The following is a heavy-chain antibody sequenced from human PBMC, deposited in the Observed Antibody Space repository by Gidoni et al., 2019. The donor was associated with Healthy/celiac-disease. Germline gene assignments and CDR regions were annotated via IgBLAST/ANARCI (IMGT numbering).Heavy chain of an antibody. CDR3: ARKDVGAHNWFDP. J-gene: IGHJ5*02. CDR1: AYSFTSYW. CDR2: IFPGDSDT. V-gene: IGHV5-51*01. D-gene: IGHD1-26*01. Sequence: EVQLVQAGAEVKQPGASLKIPCQGSAYSFTSYWIGWVTQMHGKGLEWMGIIFPGDSDTRYSPSFQGQVTISADKSISTAYLQWSSLKASDTAMYYCARKDVGAHNWFDPWGQGTLVTVSS.